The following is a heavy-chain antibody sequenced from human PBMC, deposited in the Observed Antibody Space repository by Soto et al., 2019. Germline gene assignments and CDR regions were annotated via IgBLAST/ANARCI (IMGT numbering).Heavy chain of an antibody. D-gene: IGHD3-3*01. J-gene: IGHJ5*02. Sequence: GGSLRLSCAASGFTFSSYWMHWVHQAPGKGLVWVSRINSDGSSTSYADSVKGRFTISRDNAKNTLYLQMNSLRAEDTAVYYCAREVGTQRFLEWLSQTINWFDPWGQGTLVTVSS. CDR1: GFTFSSYW. CDR2: INSDGSST. CDR3: AREVGTQRFLEWLSQTINWFDP. V-gene: IGHV3-74*01.